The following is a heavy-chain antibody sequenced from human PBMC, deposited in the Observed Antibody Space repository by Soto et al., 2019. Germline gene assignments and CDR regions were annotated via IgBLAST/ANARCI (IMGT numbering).Heavy chain of an antibody. J-gene: IGHJ6*02. Sequence: PSETLSLTCAVSGGSISSGGYSWSWIRQPPGKGLEWIGYIYHSGSTYYNPSLKSRVTISVDRSKNQFSLKLSSVTAADTAVYYCAGQGRVTAGYYYYGMDVWGQGTTVTVSS. CDR1: GGSISSGGYS. V-gene: IGHV4-30-2*01. CDR3: AGQGRVTAGYYYYGMDV. D-gene: IGHD4-4*01. CDR2: IYHSGST.